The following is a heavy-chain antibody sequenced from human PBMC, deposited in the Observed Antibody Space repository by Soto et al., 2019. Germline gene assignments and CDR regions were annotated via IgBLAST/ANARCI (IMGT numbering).Heavy chain of an antibody. CDR2: ISGSGGFT. J-gene: IGHJ5*01. CDR1: GFTFSGYA. Sequence: EVQLLESGGGLVQLGGSLRLSCAASGFTFSGYAMSWVRQAPGKGLEWVSAISGSGGFTYYADSVKGRFTISRDNSKNTLYLQMSSLRAEDTAVYYCAKDTFRMNIGWFDSWGQGTLVTVSS. CDR3: AKDTFRMNIGWFDS. D-gene: IGHD5-12*01. V-gene: IGHV3-23*01.